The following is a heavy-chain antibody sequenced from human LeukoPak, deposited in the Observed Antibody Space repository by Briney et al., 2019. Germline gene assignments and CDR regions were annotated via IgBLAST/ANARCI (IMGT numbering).Heavy chain of an antibody. J-gene: IGHJ6*03. CDR1: GFTFSSYS. V-gene: IGHV3-21*01. CDR3: ARGGYSGYPDDYYYYYMDV. D-gene: IGHD5-12*01. CDR2: ISSSSSYI. Sequence: GGSLRLSCAASGFTFSSYSMNWVRQAPGKGLEWVSSISSSSSYIYYADSVKGRFTISRDNAKNSLYLQMNSLRAEDTAVYYCARGGYSGYPDDYYYYYMDVWGKGTTVTVSS.